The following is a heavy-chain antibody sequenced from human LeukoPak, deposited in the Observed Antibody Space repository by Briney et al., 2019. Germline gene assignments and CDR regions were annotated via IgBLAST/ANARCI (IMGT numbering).Heavy chain of an antibody. CDR2: ISYDGSDK. J-gene: IGHJ4*02. V-gene: IGHV3-30*03. CDR1: GFTFSDYG. Sequence: PGGSLRLSCVASGFTFSDYGIHWVRQAPGKGLEWVALISYDGSDKYYSDSVKGRFTISRDNSKNTLFLQMNSLRAEDTALYYCARGLEWLDYWGQGTLVTVSS. D-gene: IGHD3-3*01. CDR3: ARGLEWLDY.